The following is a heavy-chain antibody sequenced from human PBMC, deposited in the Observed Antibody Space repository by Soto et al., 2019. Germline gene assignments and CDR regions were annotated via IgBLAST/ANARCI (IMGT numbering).Heavy chain of an antibody. CDR2: ISSGSAYI. Sequence: EVQLVESGGGLVQPGGSLRLSCAASGFTFSNYNMNWVRQAPGKGLEWVSSISSGSAYIYYADSVKGRFTISRDNAKNTLYLQMNSLRADDTAVYYCASDPTNPKHSSGWYSWFDPWGQGTLVTVSS. CDR1: GFTFSNYN. V-gene: IGHV3-21*01. J-gene: IGHJ5*02. CDR3: ASDPTNPKHSSGWYSWFDP. D-gene: IGHD6-19*01.